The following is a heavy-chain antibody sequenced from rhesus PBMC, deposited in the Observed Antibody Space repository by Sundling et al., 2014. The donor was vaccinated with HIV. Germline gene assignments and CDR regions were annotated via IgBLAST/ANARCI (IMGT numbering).Heavy chain of an antibody. Sequence: QVQLQESGPGLVKPSETLSLTCVVSGYSISSGYGWSWVRQSPGKGLKWLGHIYGSSTSTNYNPSLKSRVTISKDTSKNQFSLKLSSVTAADTAVYFCARDDTVTTANDYWGQGVLVTVSS. D-gene: IGHD4-11*01. V-gene: IGHV4-127*01. CDR3: ARDDTVTTANDY. CDR1: GYSISSGYG. J-gene: IGHJ4*01. CDR2: IYGSSTST.